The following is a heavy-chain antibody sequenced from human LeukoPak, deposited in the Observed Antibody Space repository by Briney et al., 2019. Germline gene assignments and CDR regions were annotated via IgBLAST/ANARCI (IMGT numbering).Heavy chain of an antibody. V-gene: IGHV4-61*02. CDR2: LHTSGST. D-gene: IGHD3-22*01. Sequence: SETLSLTCIVSGGSISSGNLYWSWIRQPAGKGLEWIGRLHTSGSTTYNPSLKSRVTISVDTSKNQFSLKLSSVTAADTAVYYCARHLDGGYSDYWGQGTLVTVSS. J-gene: IGHJ4*02. CDR1: GGSISSGNLY. CDR3: ARHLDGGYSDY.